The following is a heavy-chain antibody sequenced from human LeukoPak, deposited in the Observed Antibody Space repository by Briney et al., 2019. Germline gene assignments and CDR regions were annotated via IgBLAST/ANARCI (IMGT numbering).Heavy chain of an antibody. CDR2: ISGRSSTI. D-gene: IGHD1-26*01. V-gene: IGHV3-48*01. J-gene: IGHJ4*02. CDR3: ARDRLTSGSYFLDY. CDR1: AFTFSDYS. Sequence: GGSLRLSCAASAFTFSDYSMNWVRQAPGMGLEWISYISGRSSTIYYADSVRGRFTISRDNAKNSMYLQMNSLRAEDTAVYYCARDRLTSGSYFLDYWGQGTLVTVSS.